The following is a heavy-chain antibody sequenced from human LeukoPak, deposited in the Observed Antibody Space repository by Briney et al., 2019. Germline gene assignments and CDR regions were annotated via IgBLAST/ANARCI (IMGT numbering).Heavy chain of an antibody. D-gene: IGHD3-22*01. V-gene: IGHV3-30*03. J-gene: IGHJ4*02. CDR2: ISYDGSNK. CDR1: GFTFSSYG. CDR3: ARDRYYDSSGNIDY. Sequence: GGSLRLSCAASGFTFSSYGMHWVRQAPGKGLEWVAVISYDGSNKYYADSVKGRFTISRDNSKNTLYLQMNSLRAEDTAVYYCARDRYYDSSGNIDYGGQGTLVTVSS.